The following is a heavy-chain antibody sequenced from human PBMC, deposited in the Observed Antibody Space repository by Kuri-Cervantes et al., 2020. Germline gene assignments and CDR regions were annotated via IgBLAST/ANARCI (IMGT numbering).Heavy chain of an antibody. J-gene: IGHJ6*02. CDR3: ARGRVVAATLSFWYNQRYYYYGMDV. D-gene: IGHD2-15*01. CDR1: GYTFTSYG. V-gene: IGHV1-2*04. Sequence: ASVKVSCKASGYTFTSYGVSWARQAPGQGLEWMGWINPNSGGTNYAQNFQGWVTMTRDTSISTAYMELSRLRSDDTAVYYCARGRVVAATLSFWYNQRYYYYGMDVWGQGTTVTVSS. CDR2: INPNSGGT.